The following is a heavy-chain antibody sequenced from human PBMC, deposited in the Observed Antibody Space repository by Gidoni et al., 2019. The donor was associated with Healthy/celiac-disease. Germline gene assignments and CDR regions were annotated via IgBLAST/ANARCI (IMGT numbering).Heavy chain of an antibody. V-gene: IGHV3-15*01. CDR3: TTVGLGYCSSTSCYPDYYGMDV. Sequence: EVQLVESGGGLVKPGGSLRLSCAASGFTFSNAWTSWVRQAPGKGLEWVGRIKSKTDGGTTDYAAPVKGRFTISRDDSKNTLYLQMNSLKTEDTAVYYCTTVGLGYCSSTSCYPDYYGMDVWGQGTTVTVSS. D-gene: IGHD2-2*01. J-gene: IGHJ6*02. CDR2: IKSKTDGGTT. CDR1: GFTFSNAW.